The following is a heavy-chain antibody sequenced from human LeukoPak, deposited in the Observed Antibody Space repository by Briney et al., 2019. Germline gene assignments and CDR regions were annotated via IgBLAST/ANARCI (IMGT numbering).Heavy chain of an antibody. Sequence: ASVKVSCKASGYTFTSYGISWVRQAPGQGLEWMGWISAYNGNTNYAQKLQGRVTMTTDTSTSTAYMELRSLRSDDTAVYYCARDTLYGGSYYGEYFQHWGQGTLVTVSS. V-gene: IGHV1-18*01. CDR3: ARDTLYGGSYYGEYFQH. D-gene: IGHD1-26*01. CDR2: ISAYNGNT. J-gene: IGHJ1*01. CDR1: GYTFTSYG.